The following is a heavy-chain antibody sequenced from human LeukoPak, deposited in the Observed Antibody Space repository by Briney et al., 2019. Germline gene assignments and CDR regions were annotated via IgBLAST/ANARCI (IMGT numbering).Heavy chain of an antibody. Sequence: ASVKVSCKASGYTFTSYGISWVRQAPGQGLEWMGWISAYNGNTNYAQKLQGRVTMTTDTSTSTAYMELRSLRSDDTAVYYCARSEYSSSWYSNDYWGQGTLVTVSS. CDR2: ISAYNGNT. CDR3: ARSEYSSSWYSNDY. V-gene: IGHV1-18*01. D-gene: IGHD6-13*01. CDR1: GYTFTSYG. J-gene: IGHJ4*02.